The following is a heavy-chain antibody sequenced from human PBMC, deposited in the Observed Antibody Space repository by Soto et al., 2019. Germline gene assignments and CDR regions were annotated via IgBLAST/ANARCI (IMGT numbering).Heavy chain of an antibody. CDR2: INPSGGST. V-gene: IGHV1-46*01. CDR1: GYTFTSYY. J-gene: IGHJ6*02. D-gene: IGHD6-6*01. CDR3: AREGTVAARRGGMDV. Sequence: QVQLVQSGAEVKKPGASVKVSCKASGYTFTSYYMHWVRQAPGQGLEWMGIINPSGGSTSYAQKFQGRVTITADKSTSTAYMELSSLRSEDTAVYYCAREGTVAARRGGMDVWGQGTTVTVSS.